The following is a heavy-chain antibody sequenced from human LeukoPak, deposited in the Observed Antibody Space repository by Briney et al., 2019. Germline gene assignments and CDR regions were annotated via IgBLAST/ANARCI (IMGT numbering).Heavy chain of an antibody. CDR2: IYHSGST. Sequence: SETLSLTCTVSGYSISSGYYWGWIRQPPGKGLEWIGSIYHSGSTYYNPSLKSRVTISVDTSKNQFSLKLSSVTAADTAVYYCARTIFGVVISYWGQGTLVTVSS. CDR3: ARTIFGVVISY. D-gene: IGHD3-3*01. CDR1: GYSISSGYY. V-gene: IGHV4-38-2*02. J-gene: IGHJ4*02.